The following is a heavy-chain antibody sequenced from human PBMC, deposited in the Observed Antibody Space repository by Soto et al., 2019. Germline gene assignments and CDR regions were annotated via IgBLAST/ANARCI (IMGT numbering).Heavy chain of an antibody. CDR3: ARATYYYDSSGYYAFDI. V-gene: IGHV3-11*01. CDR2: ISSSGSTI. Sequence: GGSLRLSCAASGFTFSDYYMSWIRQAPGKGLEWVSYISSSGSTIYYADSVKGRVTISRDNAKNSLYLQMNSLRAEDTAVYYCARATYYYDSSGYYAFDIWGQGTMVTVSS. D-gene: IGHD3-22*01. CDR1: GFTFSDYY. J-gene: IGHJ3*02.